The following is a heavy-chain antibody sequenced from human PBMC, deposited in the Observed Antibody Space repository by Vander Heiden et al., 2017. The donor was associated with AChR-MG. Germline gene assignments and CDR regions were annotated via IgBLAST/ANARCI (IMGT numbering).Heavy chain of an antibody. V-gene: IGHV1-46*03. CDR1: GFTFTNYH. J-gene: IGHJ4*02. D-gene: IGHD1-26*01. CDR2: INPSLDST. CDR3: AREVTGSFYFDF. Sequence: QVQLVQSGAEVKKPGASLKVSCKTSGFTFTNYHMHWVRQAPGQGLEWVGTINPSLDSTHYAQKFQGRVRMTRDTSTKTVYMDMTSLRPEDTAVYFCAREVTGSFYFDFWGQGSLVTVS.